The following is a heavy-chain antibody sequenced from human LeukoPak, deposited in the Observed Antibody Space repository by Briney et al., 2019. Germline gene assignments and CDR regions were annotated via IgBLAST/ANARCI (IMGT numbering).Heavy chain of an antibody. V-gene: IGHV3-23*01. D-gene: IGHD3-10*01. CDR3: AKADITMVRGVIRGPKYYFDY. Sequence: GGSLRLSSAASGFTFSSYAMSWVCQAPGKGLEWVSAISGSGGSTYYADSVKGRFTISRDNSKNTLYLQMNSLRAEDTAVYYCAKADITMVRGVIRGPKYYFDYWGQGTLVTVSS. CDR2: ISGSGGST. CDR1: GFTFSSYA. J-gene: IGHJ4*02.